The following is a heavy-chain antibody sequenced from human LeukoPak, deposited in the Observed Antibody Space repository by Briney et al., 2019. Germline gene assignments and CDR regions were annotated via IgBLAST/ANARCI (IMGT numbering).Heavy chain of an antibody. CDR2: IYPDDSDT. D-gene: IGHD5-12*01. Sequence: GESLKISCKGSGYSFTSYWIGWVRQMPGKGLEWMGIIYPDDSDTRYSPSFQGQVTISADKSINTAYLQWSSLRASDTAMYYCARQRVATILFSGRRTDYFDFWGQGTLVTVSS. CDR3: ARQRVATILFSGRRTDYFDF. CDR1: GYSFTSYW. J-gene: IGHJ4*02. V-gene: IGHV5-51*01.